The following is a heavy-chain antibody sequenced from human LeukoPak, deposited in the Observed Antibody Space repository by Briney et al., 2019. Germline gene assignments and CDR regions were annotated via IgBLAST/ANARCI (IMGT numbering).Heavy chain of an antibody. D-gene: IGHD2-2*01. CDR2: MNPNSGNT. CDR1: GYTFTSYD. Sequence: ASVKVSCKASGYTFTSYDINWVRQATGQGLEWMGWMNPNSGNTGYAQKFQGRVTITRNTSISTAYMELSSLRSEDTVVYYCARAVKRIVVVPAAYYYYYYMDVWGKGTTVTVSS. CDR3: ARAVKRIVVVPAAYYYYYYMDV. J-gene: IGHJ6*03. V-gene: IGHV1-8*03.